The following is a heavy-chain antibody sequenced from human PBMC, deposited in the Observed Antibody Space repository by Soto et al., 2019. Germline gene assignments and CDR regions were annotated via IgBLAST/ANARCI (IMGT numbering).Heavy chain of an antibody. CDR1: GFSLSTRGVG. D-gene: IGHD6-19*01. J-gene: IGHJ4*02. Sequence: QITLKESGPTLVKPTQTLTLTCTFSGFSLSTRGVGVGWIRQPPEKALEWLALIYWDDDKRHSPSLKSRRTISKDTSKNQVVLTMTNMDPVDTATYYCVRDSTDWYVFDYWGQGTLVTVSS. CDR3: VRDSTDWYVFDY. V-gene: IGHV2-5*02. CDR2: IYWDDDK.